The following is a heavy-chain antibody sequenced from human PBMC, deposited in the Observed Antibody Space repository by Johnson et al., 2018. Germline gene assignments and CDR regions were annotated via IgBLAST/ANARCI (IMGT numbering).Heavy chain of an antibody. CDR2: IWYDGSRK. CDR1: GFTFSDYG. D-gene: IGHD6-13*01. J-gene: IGHJ6*02. V-gene: IGHV3-33*01. CDR3: ARDTAADTSYYYYGMDV. Sequence: QVQLVQSGGGVVQPGRSLRLSCAASGFTFSDYGMHWVRQAPGKGLEWVAVIWYDGSRKYYADSVKGRFTISRDNSKNTLYLKLNSLRAEDTAVYYCARDTAADTSYYYYGMDVWGQGTTVTVSS.